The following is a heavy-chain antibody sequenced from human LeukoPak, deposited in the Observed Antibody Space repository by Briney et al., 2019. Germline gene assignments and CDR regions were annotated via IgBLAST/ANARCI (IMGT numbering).Heavy chain of an antibody. J-gene: IGHJ3*02. V-gene: IGHV3-48*01. D-gene: IGHD3-22*01. CDR2: ISSSSSTI. CDR3: AREVSYYDSNIPVKNAFDI. CDR1: GFTFSSYS. Sequence: PGGSLRLSCAASGFTFSSYSMNWVRQAPGKGLEWVSYISSSSSTIYYADSVKGRFTISRDNAKNSLYLQMNSLRAEDTAVYYCAREVSYYDSNIPVKNAFDIWGQGTMVTVSS.